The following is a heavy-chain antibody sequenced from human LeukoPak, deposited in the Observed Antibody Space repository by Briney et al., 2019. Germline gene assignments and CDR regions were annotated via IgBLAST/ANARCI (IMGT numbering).Heavy chain of an antibody. CDR2: ISGSGGST. Sequence: GGSLRLSCAASGFTFSSYAMSWVRQAPGKGLEWVSAISGSGGSTYYADSVKGRFTISRDNSKNTLYLQMNSLRVEDTAVYYCAKDHLIVATTDLDYWGQGTLVTVSS. V-gene: IGHV3-23*01. J-gene: IGHJ4*02. CDR1: GFTFSSYA. D-gene: IGHD5-12*01. CDR3: AKDHLIVATTDLDY.